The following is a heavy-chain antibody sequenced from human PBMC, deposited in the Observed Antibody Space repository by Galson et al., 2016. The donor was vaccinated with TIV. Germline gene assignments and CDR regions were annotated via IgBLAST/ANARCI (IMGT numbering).Heavy chain of an antibody. D-gene: IGHD2-8*02. CDR2: IYPGDSDT. V-gene: IGHV5-51*03. CDR3: ARRKAGGAFDI. CDR1: ADSFTSYW. J-gene: IGHJ3*02. Sequence: QSGAEVKKPGESLKISCKGSADSFTSYWIGWVRQMPGKGLEWMGVIYPGDSDTRYSPSFQGQVTMSADMSSSIAYLQWYSLKASDTAIYYCARRKAGGAFDIWGQGTMVIVSS.